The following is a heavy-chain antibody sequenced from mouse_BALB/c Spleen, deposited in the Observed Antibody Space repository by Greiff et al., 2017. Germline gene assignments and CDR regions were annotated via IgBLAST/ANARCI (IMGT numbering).Heavy chain of an antibody. CDR2: INPYNDGT. D-gene: IGHD2-2*01. CDR3: APLGYDDEAWLAY. CDR1: GYTFTSYV. J-gene: IGHJ3*01. Sequence: EVQLQQSGPELVKPGASVKMSCKASGYTFTSYVMHWVKQKPGQGLEWIGYINPYNDGTKYNEKFKGKATLTSDKSSSTAYMELSSLTSEDSAVYYCAPLGYDDEAWLAYWGQGTLVTVSA. V-gene: IGHV1-14*01.